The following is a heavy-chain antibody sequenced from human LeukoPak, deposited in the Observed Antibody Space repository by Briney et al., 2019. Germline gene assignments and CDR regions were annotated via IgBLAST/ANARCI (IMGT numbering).Heavy chain of an antibody. D-gene: IGHD3-22*01. CDR3: ARGDYYDSSGPNFDY. V-gene: IGHV4-59*01. Sequence: SETLSLTCSVSGGSIISNYWSWILQPTGKEREWCGYIYYSGSTNYNPSLKSRVTISVDTSKNQFSLKLSSVTAADTAVYYCARGDYYDSSGPNFDYWGQGTLVTVSS. CDR1: GGSIISNY. CDR2: IYYSGST. J-gene: IGHJ4*02.